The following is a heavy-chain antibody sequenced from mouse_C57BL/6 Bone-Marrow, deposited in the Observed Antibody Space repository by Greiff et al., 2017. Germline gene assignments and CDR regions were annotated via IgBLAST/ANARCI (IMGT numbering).Heavy chain of an antibody. J-gene: IGHJ4*01. CDR3: TTEEIMDY. V-gene: IGHV14-4*01. CDR2: IDPENGDT. CDR1: GFNIKDDY. Sequence: VQLQQSGAELVRPGASVKLSCTASGFNIKDDYMHWVKQRPEQGLEWIGWIDPENGDTEYASKFQGKATITADTSSNTAYLQLSSLTSEDTAVYYCTTEEIMDYWSQGTSVTVSS.